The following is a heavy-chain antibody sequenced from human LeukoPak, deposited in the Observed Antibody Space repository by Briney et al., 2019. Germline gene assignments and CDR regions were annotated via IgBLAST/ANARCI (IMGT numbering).Heavy chain of an antibody. Sequence: PGGSLRLSCAASGFTFSNAWMSWVRQAPGKGLEWVSSITGSDFTTYYADSVKGRFTISRDNSKNTLYLQMNSLRAEDTAVYYCAKIGSTFYYYYMDVWGKGTTVTVSS. J-gene: IGHJ6*03. V-gene: IGHV3-23*01. CDR3: AKIGSTFYYYYMDV. CDR2: ITGSDFTT. CDR1: GFTFSNAW. D-gene: IGHD2/OR15-2a*01.